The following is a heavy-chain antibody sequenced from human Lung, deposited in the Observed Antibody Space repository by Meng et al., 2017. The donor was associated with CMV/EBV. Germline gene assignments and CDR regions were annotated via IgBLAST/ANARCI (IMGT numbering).Heavy chain of an antibody. D-gene: IGHD3-16*01. CDR2: VYHMGNT. J-gene: IGHJ5*02. V-gene: IGHV4-59*12. CDR3: AKGGGSWFGP. CDR1: GASMSSDY. Sequence: GSLRLSCTVSGASMSSDYWSWIRQSPGKGLEWVASVYHMGNTNYNPSLKSRATISLDTSKSQFSLKLISVTGADTAIYYCAKGGGSWFGPWGQGSLVTVYS.